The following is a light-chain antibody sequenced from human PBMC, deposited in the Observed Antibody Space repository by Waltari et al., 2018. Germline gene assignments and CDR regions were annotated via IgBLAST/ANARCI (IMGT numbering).Light chain of an antibody. J-gene: IGKJ1*01. CDR3: QHYVRLPAT. CDR1: QSVGRS. Sequence: EIVLTQSPGTLSLSPGERATLSCRASQSVGRSLAWYQQKPGQAPRLLIYGASSRATGVPDRFSGSGSGTYFSLTIARLEPEDFAVYYCQHYVRLPATFGQGTKVEI. CDR2: GAS. V-gene: IGKV3-20*01.